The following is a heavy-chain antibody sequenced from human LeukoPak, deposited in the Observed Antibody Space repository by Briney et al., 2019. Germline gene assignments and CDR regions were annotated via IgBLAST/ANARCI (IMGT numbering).Heavy chain of an antibody. CDR1: GFTFSSYA. CDR3: AREKSCFNY. V-gene: IGHV3-30-3*01. CDR2: ISYDGSNK. Sequence: PGRSLRLSCAASGFTFSSYAMHWVRQAPGQGLEWVAVISYDGSNKYYADSVKGRFTISRDNSKNTLYLQMNSLRAEDTAVYYCAREKSCFNYWARGTLVTVSS. J-gene: IGHJ4*02.